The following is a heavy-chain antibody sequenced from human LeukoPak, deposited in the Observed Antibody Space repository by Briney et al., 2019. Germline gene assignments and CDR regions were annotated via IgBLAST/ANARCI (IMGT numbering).Heavy chain of an antibody. V-gene: IGHV3-30*02. J-gene: IGHJ4*02. CDR2: IRYDGGNK. CDR3: AKAPAYCGGDCYSDY. D-gene: IGHD2-21*01. CDR1: GFTFSCCG. Sequence: GGSLRLSCAASGFTFSCCGIHWVRQAPGKGLEWVAFIRYDGGNKYYADSVKGRFTISRDNSKNTLYLQMNSLRAEDTAVYYCAKAPAYCGGDCYSDYWGQGTLVTVSS.